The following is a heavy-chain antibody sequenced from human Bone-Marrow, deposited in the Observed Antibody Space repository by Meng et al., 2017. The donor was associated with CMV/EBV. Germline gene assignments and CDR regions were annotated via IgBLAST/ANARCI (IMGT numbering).Heavy chain of an antibody. CDR3: ANMGTYDFWSGYPPDIL. D-gene: IGHD3-3*01. J-gene: IGHJ4*02. CDR2: IRYDGSNK. CDR1: GFTFSSYG. V-gene: IGHV3-30*02. Sequence: GESLKISCAASGFTFSSYGMHWVRQAPGKGLEWVAFIRYDGSNKYYADSVKGRFTISRDNSKNTLYLQMTSLRAEDTAESYSANMGTYDFWSGYPPDILWGQGTLVTASS.